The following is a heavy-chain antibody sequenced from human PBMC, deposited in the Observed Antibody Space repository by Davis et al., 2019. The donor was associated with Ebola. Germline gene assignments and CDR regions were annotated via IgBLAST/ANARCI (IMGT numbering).Heavy chain of an antibody. V-gene: IGHV3-30*18. CDR3: VKDRGEMATIAYYSSGMDV. CDR2: ISYEGSVI. Sequence: PGGSLRLSCAASGFSFSNYGMQWVRQTPGKGLEWVAFISYEGSVIYYADSVKGRFTTSRDNSDNTLTLQMTSLGAEDTAVYYCVKDRGEMATIAYYSSGMDVWGQGTTVTVSS. CDR1: GFSFSNYG. D-gene: IGHD5-24*01. J-gene: IGHJ6*02.